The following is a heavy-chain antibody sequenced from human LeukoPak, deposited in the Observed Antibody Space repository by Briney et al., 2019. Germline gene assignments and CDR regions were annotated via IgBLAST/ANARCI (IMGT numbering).Heavy chain of an antibody. CDR2: ISRSGSTI. CDR3: ARRMATPPCFDY. V-gene: IGHV3-48*03. J-gene: IGHJ4*02. Sequence: QPGGSLRLSCAASGFTFSSYEMNWVRQAPGKGLEWVSYISRSGSTIYYADSAKGRFTISRDNANNSLYLQMNSLRAEDTAVYYCARRMATPPCFDYWGQGTLVTVSS. D-gene: IGHD5-24*01. CDR1: GFTFSSYE.